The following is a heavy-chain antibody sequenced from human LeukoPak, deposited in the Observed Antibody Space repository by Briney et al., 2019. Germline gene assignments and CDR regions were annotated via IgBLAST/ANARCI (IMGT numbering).Heavy chain of an antibody. J-gene: IGHJ4*02. CDR3: ATVSGPGRNVLRYFDWLAPRAYYFDY. Sequence: SVKVSCKASGGTFSSYAISWVRQASGQGLEWMGGIIPIFGTANYAQKFQGRVTITADESTSTAYMELSSLRSEDTAVYYCATVSGPGRNVLRYFDWLAPRAYYFDYWGQGTLVTVSS. CDR1: GGTFSSYA. V-gene: IGHV1-69*13. CDR2: IIPIFGTA. D-gene: IGHD3-9*01.